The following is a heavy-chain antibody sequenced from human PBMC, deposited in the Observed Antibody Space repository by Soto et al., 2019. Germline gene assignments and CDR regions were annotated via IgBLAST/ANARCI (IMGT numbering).Heavy chain of an antibody. D-gene: IGHD4-17*01. J-gene: IGHJ5*02. Sequence: EVQLVESGGGLVQPGGSLRVSCAASGFTLRSHRIHWVRQVPGKGLEWVSRIDTDGGGTSYADSVKGRFTISTDNAKNTVNLQMHGLRGEDTAVYYCATVFDLWGQGTLVTVSS. CDR2: IDTDGGGT. V-gene: IGHV3-74*01. CDR1: GFTLRSHR. CDR3: ATVFDL.